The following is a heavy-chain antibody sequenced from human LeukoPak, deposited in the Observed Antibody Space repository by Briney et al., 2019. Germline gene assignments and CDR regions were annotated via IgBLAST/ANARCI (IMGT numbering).Heavy chain of an antibody. V-gene: IGHV4-30-2*01. CDR2: IYHSGST. Sequence: PSETLSLTCAVSGGSISSGGYSWSWIRQPPGKGLEWIGYIYHSGSTYYNPSLKSRVTISVDTSKNQFSLKLSSVTAADTAVYYCARGKRITIFGVVIRYYYYGMDVWGQGTTVTVSS. CDR3: ARGKRITIFGVVIRYYYYGMDV. J-gene: IGHJ6*02. CDR1: GGSISSGGYS. D-gene: IGHD3-3*01.